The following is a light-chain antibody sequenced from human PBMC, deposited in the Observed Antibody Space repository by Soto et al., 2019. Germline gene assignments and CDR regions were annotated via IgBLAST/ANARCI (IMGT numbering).Light chain of an antibody. CDR3: ELYGRSPRLYT. CDR2: VAA. CDR1: QSVTSNF. V-gene: IGKV3-20*01. Sequence: NVLTQSPGTLSLSPGERATRSCRASQSVTSNFLAWYQQKPVQAPRLLIDVAATTAAGVPERLSGSGSRTDVTLTITGLDAEDSAVYSCELYGRSPRLYTFGKGTKV. J-gene: IGKJ2*01.